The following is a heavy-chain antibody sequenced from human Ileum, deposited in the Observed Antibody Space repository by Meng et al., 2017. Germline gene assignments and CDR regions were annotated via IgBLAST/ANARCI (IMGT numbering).Heavy chain of an antibody. V-gene: IGHV4-4*02. CDR3: TIRGVLYNWFDP. Sequence: QLKWTGPVAVKPSGTLSLTCVVSGDPMNNVVGWSWVRQAPGKGLEWIGEVHPSGSTHYNPSLQSRVTLSIDNSKNQFSLKLSSVTAADTAVYYCTIRGVLYNWFDPWGQGTLVTVSS. J-gene: IGHJ5*02. CDR2: VHPSGST. CDR1: GDPMNNVVG. D-gene: IGHD3-10*01.